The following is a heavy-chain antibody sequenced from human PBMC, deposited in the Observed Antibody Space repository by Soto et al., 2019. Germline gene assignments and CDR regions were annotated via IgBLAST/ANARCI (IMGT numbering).Heavy chain of an antibody. Sequence: EVQLVESGGSLVQPGGSLRLSCAASGFTFTNYWIHWVRQVPGKGLMWISRINGDGTTTNYADSVKGRFAISRDNARNTVYLQVSSLRVEDTALYYCARGIPGHSGRNVWGHGTTVTVSS. CDR2: INGDGTTT. CDR3: ARGIPGHSGRNV. CDR1: GFTFTNYW. J-gene: IGHJ6*02. V-gene: IGHV3-74*01. D-gene: IGHD2-21*01.